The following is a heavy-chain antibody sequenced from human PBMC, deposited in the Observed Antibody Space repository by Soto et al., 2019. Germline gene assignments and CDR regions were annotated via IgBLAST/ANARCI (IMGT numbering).Heavy chain of an antibody. D-gene: IGHD3-10*01. J-gene: IGHJ4*02. CDR1: GGSIGSGGGDYY. Sequence: QLHLQESGPGLVKPSETLSLTCTVSGGSIGSGGGDYYWAWIRPTPGKGLEWIASISNGGNMNFDPSLKRPLIISVDTSKNHFSLRLSSVTAADTALYFGARHKIGGSGSGEPVRYWGQGTLVAVSS. CDR3: ARHKIGGSGSGEPVRY. CDR2: ISNGGNM. V-gene: IGHV4-39*01.